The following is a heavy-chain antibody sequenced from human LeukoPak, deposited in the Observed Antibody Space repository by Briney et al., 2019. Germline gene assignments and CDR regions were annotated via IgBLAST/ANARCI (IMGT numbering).Heavy chain of an antibody. CDR3: VRRSGSDYDAFDI. V-gene: IGHV3-30-3*01. CDR1: GFTFSSYA. Sequence: PGGSLKLSCEASGFTFSSYAMHWVRQAPGKGLEWVAFISYGGSDKHYADSVKGRFTISRDNSKNTLYLQMNSLRAEDTAVYYCVRRSGSDYDAFDIWGQGTMVTVSS. J-gene: IGHJ3*02. CDR2: ISYGGSDK. D-gene: IGHD5-12*01.